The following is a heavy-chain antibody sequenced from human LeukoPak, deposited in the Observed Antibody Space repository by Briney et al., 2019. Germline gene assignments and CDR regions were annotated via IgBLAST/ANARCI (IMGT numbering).Heavy chain of an antibody. J-gene: IGHJ3*02. CDR2: IYSGGST. V-gene: IGHV3-53*01. CDR1: GFTVSSNY. D-gene: IGHD1-26*01. Sequence: GGSLRLSCAASGFTVSSNYMSWVRQAPGKGLEWVSVIYSGGSTYYADSVKGRFTISRDNSRNTLYLQMNSLRAEDTAVYYCARVLGPPHAFDIWGQGTMVTVSS. CDR3: ARVLGPPHAFDI.